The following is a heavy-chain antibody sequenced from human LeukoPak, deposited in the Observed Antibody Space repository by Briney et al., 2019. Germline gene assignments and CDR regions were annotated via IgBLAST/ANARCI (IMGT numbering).Heavy chain of an antibody. CDR2: IYYTGST. CDR3: ARLSGSPWY. D-gene: IGHD3-10*01. J-gene: IGHJ4*02. V-gene: IGHV4-59*08. Sequence: SETLSLTCSVSGGSINNYYWSWIRQPPGKGLEWIGYIYYTGSTNYNPSLKSRVTMSLDTSRTQFSLTLSSVTAADTAVYYCARLSGSPWYWGQGTLVTVSS. CDR1: GGSINNYY.